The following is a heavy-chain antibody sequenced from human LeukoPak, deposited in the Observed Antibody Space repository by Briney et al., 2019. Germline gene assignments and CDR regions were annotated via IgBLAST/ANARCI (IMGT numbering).Heavy chain of an antibody. D-gene: IGHD6-19*01. Sequence: GRSLRLSCAASGFTFSSYAMHWVRQAPGKGLEWVAVISYDGSNKYYADSVKGRFTISRDNSKNTLYLQMNSLRAEDTAVYYCARVAKYSSGRGIFDYWGQGTLVTVSS. V-gene: IGHV3-30-3*01. CDR2: ISYDGSNK. CDR3: ARVAKYSSGRGIFDY. J-gene: IGHJ4*02. CDR1: GFTFSSYA.